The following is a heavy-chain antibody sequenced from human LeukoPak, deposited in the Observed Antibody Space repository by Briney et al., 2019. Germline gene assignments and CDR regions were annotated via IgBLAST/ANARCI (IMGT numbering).Heavy chain of an antibody. Sequence: SETLSLTCAVSGGSISSSNWWSWVRQPPGKGLEWIGEIYHSGSTNYNPSLKSRVTISVDKSKNQFSLKLSSVTAADTAVYYCAKEAGLRAWDYYYMDVWGKGTTVTVSS. CDR3: AKEAGLRAWDYYYMDV. CDR1: GGSISSSNW. CDR2: IYHSGST. D-gene: IGHD1-26*01. V-gene: IGHV4-4*02. J-gene: IGHJ6*03.